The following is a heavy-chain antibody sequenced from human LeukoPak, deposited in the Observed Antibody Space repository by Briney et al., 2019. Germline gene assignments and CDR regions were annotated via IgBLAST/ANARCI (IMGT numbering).Heavy chain of an antibody. J-gene: IGHJ4*02. Sequence: GGSLRLSCVASGFTFSSYWMSWVRQAPGKGLEWVANIKQDGSEKYYVDSEKGRFTISRDNAKNSLYLQMNSLRAEDTAVYYCARESSSSAPYYWGQGTLVTVSS. V-gene: IGHV3-7*04. D-gene: IGHD2-2*01. CDR2: IKQDGSEK. CDR1: GFTFSSYW. CDR3: ARESSSSAPYY.